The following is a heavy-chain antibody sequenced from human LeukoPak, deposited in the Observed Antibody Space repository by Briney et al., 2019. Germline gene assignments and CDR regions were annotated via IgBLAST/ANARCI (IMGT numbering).Heavy chain of an antibody. V-gene: IGHV3-23*01. J-gene: IGHJ4*02. D-gene: IGHD4-17*01. CDR1: GFTLSSYA. CDR3: AKVNDYGDYVSFDY. Sequence: GGSLRLSCAASGFTLSSYAMSWVRQAPGQGLEWVSTISGGGGKTYYADSVRGRFTIARDNSKNTLYLQMNSLRAEDTAVYYCAKVNDYGDYVSFDYWGQGTLVTVSS. CDR2: ISGGGGKT.